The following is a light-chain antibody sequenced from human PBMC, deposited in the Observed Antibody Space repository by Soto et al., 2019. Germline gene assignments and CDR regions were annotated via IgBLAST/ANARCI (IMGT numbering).Light chain of an antibody. V-gene: IGKV1-5*01. CDR2: DAS. CDR3: QQYNSYPYT. J-gene: IGKJ2*01. CDR1: QSFITC. Sequence: DTQITQSPSTLSASVGDGVTITSRASQSFITCLAWYQQKPGKAPRLLIYDASSLESGVPSRFSGSGSGTEFTLTISSLQPDDFATYYCQQYNSYPYTFGQGTKLEIK.